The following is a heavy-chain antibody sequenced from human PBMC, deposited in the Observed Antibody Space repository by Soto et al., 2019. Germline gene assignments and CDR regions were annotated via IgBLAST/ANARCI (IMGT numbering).Heavy chain of an antibody. CDR2: IWYDGSNK. D-gene: IGHD3-3*01. Sequence: GGSLRLSCAASGFTFSSYGMHWVRQAPGKGLEWVAVIWYDGSNKYYADSVKGRFTISRDNSKNTLYLQMNSLRAEDTAVYYCTRLQIFGVAGGMDVWGQGTTVTVSS. CDR1: GFTFSSYG. CDR3: TRLQIFGVAGGMDV. V-gene: IGHV3-33*01. J-gene: IGHJ6*02.